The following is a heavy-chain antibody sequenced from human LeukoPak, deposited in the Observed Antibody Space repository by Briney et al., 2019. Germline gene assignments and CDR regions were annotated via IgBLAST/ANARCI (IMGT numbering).Heavy chain of an antibody. CDR2: IYTTGST. J-gene: IGHJ3*02. CDR3: ARLRRLRDGYNAFDI. V-gene: IGHV4-4*08. CDR1: GGSFSTYY. Sequence: SETLSLTCTVSGGSFSTYYWSWIRQPPGKRLEWIGYIYTTGSTNYNPSLESRVTISVDTSKKQFSLKLRSVTAADTAVYYCARLRRLRDGYNAFDIWGQGRMVTVSP. D-gene: IGHD5-24*01.